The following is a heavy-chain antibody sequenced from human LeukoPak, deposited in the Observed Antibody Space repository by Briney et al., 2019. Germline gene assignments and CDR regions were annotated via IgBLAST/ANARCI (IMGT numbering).Heavy chain of an antibody. D-gene: IGHD1-26*01. CDR1: GFTFSSYN. CDR2: ISSSSRYI. Sequence: PGGSLRLSCVASGFTFSSYNMNWVRQAPGKGLEWVSSISSSSRYIYYTDSVKGRFTISRDNAKNSLYLQMNSLRAEDTAMYYCARDLSVGSKPDLGFDYWGQGTLVTVSS. V-gene: IGHV3-21*01. CDR3: ARDLSVGSKPDLGFDY. J-gene: IGHJ4*02.